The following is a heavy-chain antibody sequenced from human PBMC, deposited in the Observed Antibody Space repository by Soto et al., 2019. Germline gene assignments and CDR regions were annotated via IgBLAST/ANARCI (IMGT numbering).Heavy chain of an antibody. V-gene: IGHV3-74*01. Sequence: GGSLRLSCAASGFTFSSYWMHWVRQAPGKGLVWVSRINSDGSSTSYADSVKGRFTISRDNAKNTLYLQMNSLRAEDTAVYYCARVLKAGRSKLAYYYMDVWGKGTMVTVSS. D-gene: IGHD1-1*01. CDR1: GFTFSSYW. J-gene: IGHJ6*03. CDR3: ARVLKAGRSKLAYYYMDV. CDR2: INSDGSST.